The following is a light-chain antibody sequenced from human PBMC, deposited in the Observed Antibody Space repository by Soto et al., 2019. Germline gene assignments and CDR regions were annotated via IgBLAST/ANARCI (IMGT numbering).Light chain of an antibody. CDR2: KAS. Sequence: DLQMTQSPSTLSASVGDRVTITCRASQSISSWLAWYQQKPGKAPKLLIYKASSLESGVPSRFSGSGSGTEFTLTISGLQPDDFATYYCQQYNSDPLTFGGGTEVEI. V-gene: IGKV1-5*03. CDR3: QQYNSDPLT. J-gene: IGKJ4*01. CDR1: QSISSW.